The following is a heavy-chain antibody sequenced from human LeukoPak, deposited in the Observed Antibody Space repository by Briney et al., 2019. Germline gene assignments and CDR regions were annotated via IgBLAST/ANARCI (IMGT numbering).Heavy chain of an antibody. D-gene: IGHD3-22*01. V-gene: IGHV3-21*04. CDR2: ISSSSSYI. CDR3: ARGSKTYYYDSSGYYLFDY. Sequence: GGSLRLSCAASGFTFSSYSMNWVRQAPGKGLECVSSISSSSSYIYYADSVKGRFTISRDNAKNSLYLQMNSLRAEDTAVYYCARGSKTYYYDSSGYYLFDYWGQGTLVTVSS. J-gene: IGHJ4*02. CDR1: GFTFSSYS.